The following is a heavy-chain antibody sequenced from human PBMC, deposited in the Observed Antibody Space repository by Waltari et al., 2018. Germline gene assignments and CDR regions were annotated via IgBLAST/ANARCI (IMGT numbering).Heavy chain of an antibody. CDR2: ISYDGSNK. CDR3: AKDSDSSGWYGNNWFDP. CDR1: GFTFSSYG. Sequence: QVQLVESGGGVVQPGRSLRLSCAASGFTFSSYGMHWVRQAPGKGLEWVAVISYDGSNKYYADSLKGRFTISRDNSKNTLYLQMNSLRAEDTAVYYCAKDSDSSGWYGNNWFDPWGQGTLVTVSS. J-gene: IGHJ5*02. D-gene: IGHD6-19*01. V-gene: IGHV3-30*18.